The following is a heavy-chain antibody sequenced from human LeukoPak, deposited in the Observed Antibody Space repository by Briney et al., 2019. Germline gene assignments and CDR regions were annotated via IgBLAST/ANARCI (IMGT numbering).Heavy chain of an antibody. Sequence: ASVKVSCKASGYTFTGYYMHWVRQAPGQGLEWMGWINPNSGGTNYAQKFQGRVTMTRDTFISTAYMELSRLRSDDTAVYYCARERIVVGNWFDPWGQGTLVTVSS. CDR3: ARERIVVGNWFDP. CDR2: INPNSGGT. J-gene: IGHJ5*02. V-gene: IGHV1-2*02. CDR1: GYTFTGYY. D-gene: IGHD3-22*01.